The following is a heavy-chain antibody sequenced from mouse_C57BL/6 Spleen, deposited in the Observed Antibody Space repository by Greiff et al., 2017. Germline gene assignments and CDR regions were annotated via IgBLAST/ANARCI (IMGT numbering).Heavy chain of an antibody. CDR2: ISSGGSYT. J-gene: IGHJ3*01. D-gene: IGHD2-5*01. CDR1: GFTFSSYG. Sequence: EVKLVESGGDLVKPGGSLKLSCAASGFTFSSYGMSWVRQTPDKRLEWVATISSGGSYTYYPDSVKGRFTISRDNAKNTLYLQMSSLKSEDTAMYYCARQGGSNSFAYWGQGTLVTVSA. CDR3: ARQGGSNSFAY. V-gene: IGHV5-6*01.